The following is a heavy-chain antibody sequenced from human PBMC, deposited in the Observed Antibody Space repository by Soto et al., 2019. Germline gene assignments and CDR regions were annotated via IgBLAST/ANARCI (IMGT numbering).Heavy chain of an antibody. CDR2: INHSGST. Sequence: QVQLQQWGAGLLKPSETLSLTCAVYGGSFSGYYWSWIRQPPGKGLEWIGEINHSGSTNYNPSLKSRVTRSVDTYKNQFSLKLSSVTAADTAVYYCARGRYSGYDHYWYFDLWGRGTLVTVSS. CDR3: ARGRYSGYDHYWYFDL. V-gene: IGHV4-34*01. CDR1: GGSFSGYY. D-gene: IGHD5-12*01. J-gene: IGHJ2*01.